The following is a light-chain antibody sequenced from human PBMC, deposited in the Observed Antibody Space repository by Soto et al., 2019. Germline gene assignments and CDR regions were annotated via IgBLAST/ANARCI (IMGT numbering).Light chain of an antibody. CDR2: KAS. CDR1: ESISSW. V-gene: IGKV1-5*03. Sequence: IQLTQSPSTLSASVGDRIIITCRASESISSWLAWYQQKPGKAPKLLIYKASTLESGVPSRFSASGSGTEFTLTISSLQPDDSATYFCHQYSASHTFGGGTKV. J-gene: IGKJ4*01. CDR3: HQYSASHT.